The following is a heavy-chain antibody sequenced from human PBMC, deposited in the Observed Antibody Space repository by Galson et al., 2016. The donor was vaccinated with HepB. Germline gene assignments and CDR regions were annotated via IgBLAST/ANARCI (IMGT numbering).Heavy chain of an antibody. CDR2: INPSGGST. D-gene: IGHD5-24*01. V-gene: IGHV1-46*01. CDR3: ASDLSGMATVEGSHDAFDI. Sequence: SVKVSCKASGYTFTSYYMHWVRQAPGQGLEWMGIINPSGGSTSYAQKFQGRVTMTRDRATTTVSMELSSLRPEDTAVYYCASDLSGMATVEGSHDAFDIWGQGTIVTVSS. J-gene: IGHJ3*02. CDR1: GYTFTSYY.